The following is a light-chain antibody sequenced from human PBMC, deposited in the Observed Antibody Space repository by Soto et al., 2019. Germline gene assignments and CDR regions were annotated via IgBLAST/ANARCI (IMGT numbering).Light chain of an antibody. CDR1: QLGDKY. V-gene: IGLV3-1*01. Sequence: SYELTQPPSVSVSPGQTASITCSGDQLGDKYACWYQQKPGQSPVLVIYRDNKRPSGIPERFSGSNSGNTATLTISGTQPMDEADYYCQTWDSTSYVFGTGTKLTVL. CDR2: RDN. CDR3: QTWDSTSYV. J-gene: IGLJ1*01.